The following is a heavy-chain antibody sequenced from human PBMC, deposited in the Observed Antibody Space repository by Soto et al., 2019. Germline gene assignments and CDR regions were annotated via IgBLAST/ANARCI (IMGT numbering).Heavy chain of an antibody. CDR2: IYYSGST. CDR1: VASISSSSFY. D-gene: IGHD3-22*01. V-gene: IGHV4-39*01. Sequence: PSETLSLTCTFSVASISSSSFYCGWIRQPPWKGLEWIGSIYYSGSTYDHPSLKSRVTQSVDTSKNRFSLKLSSVTAADTAVYYCARLFYDSRGYYWFAYGGRGTLIPVS. J-gene: IGHJ4*02. CDR3: ARLFYDSRGYYWFAY.